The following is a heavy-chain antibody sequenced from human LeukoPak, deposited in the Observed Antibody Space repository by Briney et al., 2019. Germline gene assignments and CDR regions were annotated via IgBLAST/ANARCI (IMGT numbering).Heavy chain of an antibody. CDR3: ARAVAGLYYYYYYMDV. CDR2: IYYSGST. V-gene: IGHV4-39*07. D-gene: IGHD6-19*01. CDR1: GGSISSSSYY. J-gene: IGHJ6*03. Sequence: SETLSLTCTVSGGSISSSSYYWGWIRQPPGKGLEWIGSIYYSGSTYYNPSLKSRVTISVDTSKNQFSLKLSSVTAADTAVYYCARAVAGLYYYYYYMDVWGKGTTVTVSS.